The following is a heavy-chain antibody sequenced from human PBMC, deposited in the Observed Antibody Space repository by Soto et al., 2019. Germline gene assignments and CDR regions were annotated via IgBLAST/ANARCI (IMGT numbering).Heavy chain of an antibody. V-gene: IGHV2-5*01. J-gene: IGHJ5*02. CDR2: IFWNDDK. D-gene: IGHD3-10*01. Sequence: SGPTLVKPTQTLTLTCTFSGFSLSTSGVGVGWIRQPPGKALEWLAFIFWNDDKRYSPSLKSRLTITKDTSKNQVVLTMTNMDPVDTATYHCAHTLLDGSGSYYNVRSWFDPWGQGTLVTVSS. CDR1: GFSLSTSGVG. CDR3: AHTLLDGSGSYYNVRSWFDP.